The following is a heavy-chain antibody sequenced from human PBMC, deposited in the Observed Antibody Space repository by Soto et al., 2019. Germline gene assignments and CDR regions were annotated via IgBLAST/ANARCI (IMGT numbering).Heavy chain of an antibody. V-gene: IGHV4-34*01. J-gene: IGHJ4*02. D-gene: IGHD3-16*02. CDR3: ARVRITFGGVIVSFDY. CDR1: GGSFSGYY. Sequence: QVQLQQWGAGLLKPSETLSLTCAVYGGSFSGYYWSWIRQPPGKGLEWIGEINHSGSTNYNPSLKIRVTISVDTSKNQFSLKLSSVTAADTAVYYCARVRITFGGVIVSFDYWGQGTLVTVSS. CDR2: INHSGST.